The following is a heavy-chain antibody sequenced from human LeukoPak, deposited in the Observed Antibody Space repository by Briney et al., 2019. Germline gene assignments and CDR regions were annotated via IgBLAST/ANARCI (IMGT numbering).Heavy chain of an antibody. CDR3: ARESNAGTDYYYALDV. V-gene: IGHV4-61*01. Sequence: PSETLSLTCTVSNGSISNSRYYWAWIRQPPGKGLEWIAYIYYSGSTNYNPSLKSRVTMSVDTSKNQISLKLSSVTAADTAVYFCARESNAGTDYYYALDVWGQGSTVTVSS. D-gene: IGHD6-13*01. CDR1: NGSISNSRYY. CDR2: IYYSGST. J-gene: IGHJ6*02.